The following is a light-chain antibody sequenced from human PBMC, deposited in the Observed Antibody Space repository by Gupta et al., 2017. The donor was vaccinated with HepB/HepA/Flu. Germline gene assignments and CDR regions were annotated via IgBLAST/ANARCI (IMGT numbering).Light chain of an antibody. CDR3: QQRSNWHPGSFT. V-gene: IGKV3-11*01. CDR2: DAS. CDR1: QSVSSY. Sequence: EIVLTQSPATLSLSPGERATLSCRASQSVSSYLAWYQQKPGQAPRLLIYDASKRATGIKARYSGSGSGSDCTITISILDQEECEVSYCQQRSNWHPGSFTFGHGTKVDIK. J-gene: IGKJ3*01.